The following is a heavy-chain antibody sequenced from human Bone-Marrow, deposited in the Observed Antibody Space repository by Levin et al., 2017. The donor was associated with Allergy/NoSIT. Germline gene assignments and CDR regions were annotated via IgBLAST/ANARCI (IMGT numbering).Heavy chain of an antibody. CDR2: IYSGGST. Sequence: SGGSLRLSCAASGFTVSSNYMSWVRQAPGKGLEWVSVIYSGGSTYYADSVKGRFTISRDNSKNTLYLQMNSLRAEDTAVYYCARAGKTRSRSVVVVAATSRGGYAYAFDIWGQGTMVTVSS. J-gene: IGHJ3*02. CDR3: ARAGKTRSRSVVVVAATSRGGYAYAFDI. D-gene: IGHD2-15*01. V-gene: IGHV3-53*01. CDR1: GFTVSSNY.